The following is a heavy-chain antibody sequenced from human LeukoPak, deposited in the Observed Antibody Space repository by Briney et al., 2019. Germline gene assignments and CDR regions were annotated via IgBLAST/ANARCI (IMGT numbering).Heavy chain of an antibody. CDR2: INHSGST. CDR1: GGSFSGYY. V-gene: IGHV4-34*01. Sequence: PSETLSLTCAVYGGSFSGYYWSWIRQPPGKGLEWIGEINHSGSTNYNPSLKSRVTISVDTSKNQFSLNLSSVTAADTAVYFCARTRPGSGWHGGWFDPWGQGTLVTVSS. CDR3: ARTRPGSGWHGGWFDP. D-gene: IGHD6-19*01. J-gene: IGHJ5*02.